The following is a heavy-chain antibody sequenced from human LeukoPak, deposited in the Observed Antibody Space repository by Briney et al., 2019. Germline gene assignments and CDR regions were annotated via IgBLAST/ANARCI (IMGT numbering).Heavy chain of an antibody. CDR3: ARGLSLQPYDFWSGYSYYYYYYMDV. V-gene: IGHV4-59*01. J-gene: IGHJ6*03. D-gene: IGHD3-3*01. CDR1: GGSTSSYY. CDR2: IYYSGST. Sequence: SETLSLTCTVSGGSTSSYYWSWIRQPPGKGLEWIGYIYYSGSTNYNPSLKSRVTISVDTSKNQFSLKLSSVTAADTAVYYCARGLSLQPYDFWSGYSYYYYYYMDVWGKGPRSPSP.